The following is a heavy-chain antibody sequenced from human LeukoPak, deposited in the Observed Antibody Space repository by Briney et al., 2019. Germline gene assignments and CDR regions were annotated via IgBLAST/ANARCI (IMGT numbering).Heavy chain of an antibody. CDR3: AKAVSTHYYYYGMDV. J-gene: IGHJ6*02. Sequence: GGSLRLSCAASGFTFSNYAISWVRQAPGKGLEWVSAISGSGGSTYYADSVKGRFTVSRDNSKNTLYLQINSLRAEDTAVYYRAKAVSTHYYYYGMDVWGQGTTVTVFS. CDR1: GFTFSNYA. CDR2: ISGSGGST. D-gene: IGHD2/OR15-2a*01. V-gene: IGHV3-23*01.